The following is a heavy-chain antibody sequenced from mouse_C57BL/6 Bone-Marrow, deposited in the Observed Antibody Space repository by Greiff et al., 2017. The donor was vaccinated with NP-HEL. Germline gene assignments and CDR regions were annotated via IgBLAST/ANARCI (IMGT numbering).Heavy chain of an antibody. V-gene: IGHV2-9-1*01. Sequence: VKLVESGPGLVAPSQSLSITCTVSGFSLTSYAISWVRQPPGKGLEWLGVTWTGGGTHYNSALKSRLSISKDNSKSQVFLKMNSLQTDDTARYYCAREDTTVVADWYFDVWGTGTTVTVSS. CDR3: AREDTTVVADWYFDV. D-gene: IGHD1-1*01. J-gene: IGHJ1*03. CDR1: GFSLTSYA. CDR2: TWTGGGT.